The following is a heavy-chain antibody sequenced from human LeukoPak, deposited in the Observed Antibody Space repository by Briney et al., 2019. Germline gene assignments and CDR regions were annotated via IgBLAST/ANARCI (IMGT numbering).Heavy chain of an antibody. Sequence: ASVKVSCKASGYTFTSYGISWVRQAPGQGLEWMGWISGFNGNTNYAQKLQGRVTMTTDTSTSTAYMELRSLRSDDTAVYYCARDQPRVGLMSYYMDVWGKGTTVTVSS. J-gene: IGHJ6*03. CDR3: ARDQPRVGLMSYYMDV. V-gene: IGHV1-18*01. D-gene: IGHD2-8*01. CDR2: ISGFNGNT. CDR1: GYTFTSYG.